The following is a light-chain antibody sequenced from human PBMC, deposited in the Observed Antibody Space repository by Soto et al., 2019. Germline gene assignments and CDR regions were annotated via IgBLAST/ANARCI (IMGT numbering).Light chain of an antibody. CDR1: QSVSNNY. V-gene: IGKV3-20*01. CDR3: QQYGSSGT. J-gene: IGKJ1*01. Sequence: EIVLTQSPGPLSLSPGERATLSCRASQSVSNNYLAWYQQPPGQAPRLLIYGASNRATGIPDRFSGSGSGTDSTLTISRLEPEDFAVYYCQQYGSSGTFGQGTKVDIK. CDR2: GAS.